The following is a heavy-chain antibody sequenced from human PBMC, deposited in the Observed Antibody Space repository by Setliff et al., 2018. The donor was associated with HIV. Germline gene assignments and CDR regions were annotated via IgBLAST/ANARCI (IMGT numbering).Heavy chain of an antibody. CDR2: LNSDGSSK. J-gene: IGHJ6*04. CDR3: ASAIVGLGYNFFSVDV. D-gene: IGHD1-26*01. Sequence: GGSLRLSCAASGFTFSSYWMHWVRQAPGKGLVWVSRLNSDGSSKSYADAVKGRFTISRDNAKNTLYLQMNRLRPEDTAVYYCASAIVGLGYNFFSVDVWGKGTTVTVSS. CDR1: GFTFSSYW. V-gene: IGHV3-74*01.